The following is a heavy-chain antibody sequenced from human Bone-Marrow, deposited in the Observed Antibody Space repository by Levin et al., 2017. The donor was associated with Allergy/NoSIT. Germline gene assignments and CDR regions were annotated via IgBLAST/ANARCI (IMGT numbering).Heavy chain of an antibody. CDR1: GYTFISYG. CDR2: IGAYNGNT. J-gene: IGHJ4*02. Sequence: PGESLKISCKASGYTFISYGISWVRQAPGQGLEWMGRIGAYNGNTNYAQKLQGRVTMTTDTSTSTAYLELRSLRPDDTAVYYCAREVDYTTDYWGQGTLVTVSS. CDR3: AREVDYTTDY. D-gene: IGHD4/OR15-4a*01. V-gene: IGHV1-18*01.